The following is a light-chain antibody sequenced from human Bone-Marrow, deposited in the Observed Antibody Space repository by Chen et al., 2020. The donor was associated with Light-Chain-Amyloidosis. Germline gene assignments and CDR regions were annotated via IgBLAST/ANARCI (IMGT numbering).Light chain of an antibody. V-gene: IGLV2-14*03. Sequence: QSALTQPASVSGSPGQSITISCTGTSSDVGGYNYVAGYPQHPGKAPKLMIYDVSNRPSGVSIRFSGSKSCNTASLTISGLQAEDEAGYYCTSYTNTNTLLFGGGTELTVL. J-gene: IGLJ3*02. CDR1: SSDVGGYNY. CDR2: DVS. CDR3: TSYTNTNTLL.